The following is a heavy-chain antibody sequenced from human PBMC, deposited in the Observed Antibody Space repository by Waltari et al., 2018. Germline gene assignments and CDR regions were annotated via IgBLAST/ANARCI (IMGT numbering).Heavy chain of an antibody. CDR2: IYWNDDK. CDR3: AHRPLGGIWGKEFYCDY. D-gene: IGHD3-16*01. J-gene: IGHJ4*02. V-gene: IGHV2-5*01. CDR1: GFSLSTRGVG. Sequence: QITLTESGPTLVKPTQTLTLTCTFSGFSLSTRGVGVGWIRQPPGKALEWLALIYWNDDKRYSPSLKSRLTITKDTSKNQVVLTMTNMDPVDTATYYCAHRPLGGIWGKEFYCDYWGQGTLVTVSS.